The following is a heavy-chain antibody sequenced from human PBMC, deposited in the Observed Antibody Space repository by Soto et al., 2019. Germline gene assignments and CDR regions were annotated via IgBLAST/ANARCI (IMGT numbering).Heavy chain of an antibody. D-gene: IGHD3-10*01. Sequence: GESLKISCKGSGYSFTSYWIGWVRQMPGKGLEWMGIIYPGDSDTRYSPSFQGQVTISADKPISTAYLQWSSLKASDTAMYYCASLWFGEFDAFDIWGQGTMVTVSS. V-gene: IGHV5-51*04. CDR2: IYPGDSDT. J-gene: IGHJ3*02. CDR1: GYSFTSYW. CDR3: ASLWFGEFDAFDI.